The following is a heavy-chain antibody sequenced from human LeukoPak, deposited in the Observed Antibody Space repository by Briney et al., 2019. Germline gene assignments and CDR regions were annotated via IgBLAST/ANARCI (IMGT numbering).Heavy chain of an antibody. J-gene: IGHJ6*03. Sequence: SETLSLTCAVFGGSFDGYYWTWIRQSPGTGLEWIGEIVYSGSTNYNPSLKSRVSISVDTSKNQFSLKLSSVTAADTAVYYCAREYCSGGSCYSGYYYYYMDVWGKGTTVTVSS. D-gene: IGHD2-15*01. CDR2: IVYSGST. CDR1: GGSFDGYY. CDR3: AREYCSGGSCYSGYYYYYMDV. V-gene: IGHV4-34*12.